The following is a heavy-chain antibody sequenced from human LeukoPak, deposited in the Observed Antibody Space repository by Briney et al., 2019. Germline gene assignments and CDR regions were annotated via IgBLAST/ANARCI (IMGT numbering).Heavy chain of an antibody. CDR2: IGSSSSFM. V-gene: IGHV3-21*01. CDR1: GFTFSSYT. J-gene: IGHJ6*03. Sequence: PGGSLRLSCAASGFTFSSYTMNWVRQAPGKGLEWVSSIGSSSSFMYSADSVKGRFTISRDNAKNSLYLQMNSLRAEDTAVYYCARVLGDDFWSGYYSSYYYYMDVWGKGTTVTVSS. D-gene: IGHD3-3*01. CDR3: ARVLGDDFWSGYYSSYYYYMDV.